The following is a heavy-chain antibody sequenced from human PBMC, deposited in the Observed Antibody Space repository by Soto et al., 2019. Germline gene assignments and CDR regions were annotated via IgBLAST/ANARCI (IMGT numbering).Heavy chain of an antibody. CDR3: TTDSLFTGQLVRMDN. CDR1: GFTFSDAW. J-gene: IGHJ4*01. CDR2: IKSKIDGGTT. V-gene: IGHV3-15*07. Sequence: PGESLKISCAASGFTFSDAWINWVRQAPGKGLEWVGRIKSKIDGGTTDFAAPVKGRFAISRDDSRDMVYMEMYSLKTDDTAVYYCTTDSLFTGQLVRMDNWGHGTLVTVSS. D-gene: IGHD3-9*01.